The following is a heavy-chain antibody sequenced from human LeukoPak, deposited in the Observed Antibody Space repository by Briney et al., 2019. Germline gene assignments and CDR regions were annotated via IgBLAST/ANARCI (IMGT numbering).Heavy chain of an antibody. CDR3: ARHVGAYYDFLDAFDI. J-gene: IGHJ3*02. Sequence: PSETLSLTCAVYGGSFSGYYWSWIRQPPGKGLEWIGEINHSGSTNYNPSLKSRVTISVDTSKNQFSLKLSSVTAADTAVYYCARHVGAYYDFLDAFDIWGQGTMVTVSS. CDR2: INHSGST. D-gene: IGHD3-3*01. CDR1: GGSFSGYY. V-gene: IGHV4-34*01.